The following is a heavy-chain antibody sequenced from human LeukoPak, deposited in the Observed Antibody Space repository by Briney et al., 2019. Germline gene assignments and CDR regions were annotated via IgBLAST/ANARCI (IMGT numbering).Heavy chain of an antibody. V-gene: IGHV4-4*08. CDR1: GCSISSYY. J-gene: IGHJ4*01. D-gene: IGHD1-1*01. Sequence: SENLSLTCTGSGCSISSYYWSWIRQPPGKGLEWIGYIYSSGTTNYNPSLRSRVTISVDTSKNQFSLKLSSVTAADTAVYYCARDMGLGYTYFYHYFDYWGQGTLVTVSS. CDR3: ARDMGLGYTYFYHYFDY. CDR2: IYSSGTT.